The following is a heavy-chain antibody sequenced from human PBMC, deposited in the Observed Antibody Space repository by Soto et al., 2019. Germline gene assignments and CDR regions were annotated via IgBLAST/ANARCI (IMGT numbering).Heavy chain of an antibody. CDR1: GFSLSNARMG. D-gene: IGHD5-12*01. J-gene: IGHJ4*02. V-gene: IGHV2-26*01. CDR2: IFSNDEK. Sequence: QVTLKESGPVLVKPTETLTLPCTVSGFSLSNARMGVSWIRQPPGKALEWLAHIFSNDEKSYSTSLKSRLTISKDTSKSQVVLTMTNMDPVDTATYYCARMWGNGYNFIDYWGQGTLVTVSS. CDR3: ARMWGNGYNFIDY.